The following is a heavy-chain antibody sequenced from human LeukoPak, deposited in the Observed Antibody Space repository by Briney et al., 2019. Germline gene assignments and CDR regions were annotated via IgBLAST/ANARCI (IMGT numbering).Heavy chain of an antibody. V-gene: IGHV3-48*03. D-gene: IGHD2-21*02. J-gene: IGHJ3*02. CDR3: ASSSIQHIVVVTANWAFDI. CDR1: GFTFSSYE. Sequence: PGGSLRLSCAASGFTFSSYEMNWVRQAPGKGLEWVSYISSSGSTIYYADSVKGRFTISRDNAKNSLYLQMNSLRAEGTAVYYCASSSIQHIVVVTANWAFDIWGQGTMVTVSS. CDR2: ISSSGSTI.